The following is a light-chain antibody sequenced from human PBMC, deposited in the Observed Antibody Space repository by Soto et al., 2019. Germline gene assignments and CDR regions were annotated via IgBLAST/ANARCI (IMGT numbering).Light chain of an antibody. CDR2: VAS. Sequence: EIVMTPSPANLSVSPGERATLSCRASQSVSSNLAWYQQKPGQTPKLLIYVASTRATGIPARFRGSGAGTEFTLAISRLRSEDFAVYYCQQYNVWPLTFGGGTKVEF. V-gene: IGKV3-15*01. CDR1: QSVSSN. CDR3: QQYNVWPLT. J-gene: IGKJ4*01.